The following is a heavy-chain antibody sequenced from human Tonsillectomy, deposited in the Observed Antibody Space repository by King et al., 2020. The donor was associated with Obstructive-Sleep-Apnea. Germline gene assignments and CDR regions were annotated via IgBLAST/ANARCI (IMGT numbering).Heavy chain of an antibody. CDR2: LYYSGTT. CDR3: ASIFCSGGSCYSGY. CDR1: GGSISSSSYY. V-gene: IGHV4-39*07. Sequence: QLQESGPGLVKPSETLSLTCTVSGGSISSSSYYWGWIRQPPGKGLEWIGTLYYSGTTYYNPSLKSRVTVSVDTSKNQFSLKLSSVTAADTAVYYCASIFCSGGSCYSGYWGQGILVTVSS. J-gene: IGHJ4*02. D-gene: IGHD2-15*01.